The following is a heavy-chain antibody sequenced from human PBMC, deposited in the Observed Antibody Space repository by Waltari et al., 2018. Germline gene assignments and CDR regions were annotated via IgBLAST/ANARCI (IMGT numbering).Heavy chain of an antibody. D-gene: IGHD3-3*01. J-gene: IGHJ6*03. CDR2: FIPNSGDT. CDR1: GHTFTGHY. CDR3: ARGDFRLSYYYMDV. Sequence: QVQLVQSGAEAKKPGASVKVSCKASGHTFTGHYIHWVRPAPGQGLEWMGWFIPNSGDTNYAQKFQGRVTMTRDTSTTTAYMELSRLTSDDTAVFYCARGDFRLSYYYMDVWGKGTTVTVSS. V-gene: IGHV1-2*02.